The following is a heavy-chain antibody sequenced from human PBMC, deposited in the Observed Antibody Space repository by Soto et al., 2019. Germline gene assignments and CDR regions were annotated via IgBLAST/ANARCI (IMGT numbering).Heavy chain of an antibody. CDR2: INHSGST. J-gene: IGHJ4*02. CDR3: ARDKITGLFDY. D-gene: IGHD2-8*02. V-gene: IGHV4-34*01. CDR1: GLSFSGYN. Sequence: YETLSLTCAVDGLSFSGYNWTRIRQPPGTGLEWIGEINHSGSTNYNPSLKSRVTISVDTSKNQFSLKLTSVTAADTAVYYCARDKITGLFDYWGQGTLVTVS.